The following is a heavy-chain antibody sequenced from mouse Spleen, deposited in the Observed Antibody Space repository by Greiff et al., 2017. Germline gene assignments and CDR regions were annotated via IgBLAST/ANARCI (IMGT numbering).Heavy chain of an antibody. V-gene: IGHV5-6-2*01. CDR1: GFTFRSYA. J-gene: IGHJ2*01. Sequence: DVPLVESGGGLVKPGGSLKLSCAASGFTFRSYAMSWVRQTPEKRLAWVAALNSNGGSPYYPDTVQDRFTISRDNAKNTLYLQMSSLRSEDTALYYCARIGTGTAFDYWGQGTTLTVSS. D-gene: IGHD4-1*01. CDR2: LNSNGGSP. CDR3: ARIGTGTAFDY.